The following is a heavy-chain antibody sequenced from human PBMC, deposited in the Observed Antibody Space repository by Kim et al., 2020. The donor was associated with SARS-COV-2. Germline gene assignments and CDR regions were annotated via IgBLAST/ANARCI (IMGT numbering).Heavy chain of an antibody. V-gene: IGHV3-33*08. CDR2: IWSDGDNK. CDR3: ARSAGYKSSRVGDYVDS. Sequence: GGSLRLSCAVSGFIFSSYGMHWVRQAPGKGLEWVAVIWSDGDNKFYVDSVRDRFIVARDNSNDTLYLQMNSLRVEDTAVYYCARSAGYKSSRVGDYVDSWGLGIVVTVSS. J-gene: IGHJ4*02. D-gene: IGHD1-20*01. CDR1: GFIFSSYG.